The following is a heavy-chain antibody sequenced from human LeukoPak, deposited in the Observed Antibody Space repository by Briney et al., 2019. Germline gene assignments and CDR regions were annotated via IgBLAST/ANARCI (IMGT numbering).Heavy chain of an antibody. CDR3: AKGHRYCTSGNCNSAVDY. J-gene: IGHJ4*02. V-gene: IGHV3-23*01. CDR1: GFTLSHYA. D-gene: IGHD2-15*01. CDR2: IGGGGGST. Sequence: GGSLRLSCSMSGFTLSHYAMSWVRQAPGKGLEWVSTIGGGGGSTDYTDSAKGRFTISRDNSKNTLYLQMNSLGAEDTAVYYCAKGHRYCTSGNCNSAVDYWGQGTLVTVSS.